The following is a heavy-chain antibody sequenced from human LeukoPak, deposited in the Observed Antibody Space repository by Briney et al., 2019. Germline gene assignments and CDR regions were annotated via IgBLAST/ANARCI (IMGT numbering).Heavy chain of an antibody. CDR2: IYYSGST. J-gene: IGHJ4*02. V-gene: IGHV4-59*01. CDR1: GGSISSYY. CDR3: ARDFQIAAAGTLFDY. D-gene: IGHD6-13*01. Sequence: PSETLSLTCTVSGGSISSYYWSWIRQPPGKGLEWIGYIYYSGSTDYNPSLKSRVTISVDTSKNQFSLKLSSVTAADTAVYYCARDFQIAAAGTLFDYWGQGTLVTVSS.